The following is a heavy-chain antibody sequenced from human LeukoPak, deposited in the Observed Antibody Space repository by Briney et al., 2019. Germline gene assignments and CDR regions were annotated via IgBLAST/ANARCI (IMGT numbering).Heavy chain of an antibody. Sequence: AESLKIFCWGFGYSFTSFWIVWVRRMPGKGLEWMGIIYRSDYDTRYCANSQGKVTNSADKSISTAYLQRSSLEASDTTMYYCARLSESHAFDFWGQGTMVTVSS. D-gene: IGHD5-24*01. J-gene: IGHJ3*01. CDR2: IYRSDYDT. V-gene: IGHV5-51*01. CDR3: ARLSESHAFDF. CDR1: GYSFTSFW.